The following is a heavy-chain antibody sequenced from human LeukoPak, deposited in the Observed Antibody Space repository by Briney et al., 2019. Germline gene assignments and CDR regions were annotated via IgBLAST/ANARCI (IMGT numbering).Heavy chain of an antibody. CDR2: IYYSGST. J-gene: IGHJ4*02. CDR1: GGSISSSSYY. D-gene: IGHD6-13*01. V-gene: IGHV4-39*01. Sequence: SETLSLTCTVSGGSISSSSYYWGWIRQPPGKGLEWIGSIYYSGSTYYNPSLKSRVTISVGTSKNQFSLKLSSVTAADTAVYYCARHVGEAAAAHYFDYWGQGTLVTVSS. CDR3: ARHVGEAAAAHYFDY.